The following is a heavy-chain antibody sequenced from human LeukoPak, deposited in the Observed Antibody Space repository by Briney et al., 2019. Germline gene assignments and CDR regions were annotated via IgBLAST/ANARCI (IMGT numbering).Heavy chain of an antibody. J-gene: IGHJ4*02. V-gene: IGHV3-43*02. CDR1: GFSFRDFS. D-gene: IGHD2/OR15-2a*01. Sequence: GGSLRLSCAASGFSFRDFSMHWVRQVPGKGLEWVSLISGDGGVTHYADSWRGRFTISRDNDKSSLFLQMNSLRVEDTAFYYCAKGSNSLSYNFDYWGQGTLVTVSS. CDR2: ISGDGGVT. CDR3: AKGSNSLSYNFDY.